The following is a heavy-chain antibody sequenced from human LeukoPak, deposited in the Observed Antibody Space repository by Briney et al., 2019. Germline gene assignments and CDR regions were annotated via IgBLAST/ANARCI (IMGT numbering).Heavy chain of an antibody. V-gene: IGHV4-39*01. CDR3: GRHVRFSSSWSVDS. CDR2: IYYSGST. D-gene: IGHD6-13*01. Sequence: PSETLSLTCTVSGGSISSRSYYWGWIRQPPGKGLEWIGSIYYSGSTYYNPSLKSRVTISVDTSKNQFSLKPSSVTAADTAVYYCGRHVRFSSSWSVDSWGQGTLVTVTS. CDR1: GGSISSRSYY. J-gene: IGHJ4*02.